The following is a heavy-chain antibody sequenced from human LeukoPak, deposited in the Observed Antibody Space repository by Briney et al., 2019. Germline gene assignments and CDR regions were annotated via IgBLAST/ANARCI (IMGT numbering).Heavy chain of an antibody. CDR3: AKVGWSGDYGD. CDR2: INTDGSST. D-gene: IGHD4-17*01. J-gene: IGHJ4*02. Sequence: GVLRLSCAASGFTFSSYWMHWVRQAPGKGLVWVSRINTDGSSTTYVDSVKGRFTISRDNAKNTLYLQMNSLRAEDTAVYYCAKVGWSGDYGDWGQGTLVTVSS. V-gene: IGHV3-74*01. CDR1: GFTFSSYW.